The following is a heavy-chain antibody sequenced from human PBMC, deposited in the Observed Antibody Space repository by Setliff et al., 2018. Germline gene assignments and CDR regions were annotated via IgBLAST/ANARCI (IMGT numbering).Heavy chain of an antibody. CDR2: MNPNSGNT. Sequence: ASVKVSCKASGYTFTSYDINWVRQATGQGLEWMGWMNPNSGNTGYAQKFQGRVTITRNTSISTAYMELSSLRSEDTAVYYCARGYCSGGSCYSGLPSAFDIWGQGTIVTVSS. D-gene: IGHD2-15*01. V-gene: IGHV1-8*03. CDR1: GYTFTSYD. J-gene: IGHJ3*02. CDR3: ARGYCSGGSCYSGLPSAFDI.